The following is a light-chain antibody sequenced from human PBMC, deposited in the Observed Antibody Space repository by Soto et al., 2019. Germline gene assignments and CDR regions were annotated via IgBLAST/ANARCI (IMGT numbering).Light chain of an antibody. J-gene: IGKJ5*01. V-gene: IGKV3-11*01. Sequence: IVMPQSPATLSVSPGDRATLSCRASQSVGSDLAWYQQKPGQAPRLLIYDASNRATGIPARFSGSGSGTDFTLTISSLEPEDFAIYYCQQRQYWPPITFGQGTRLENK. CDR2: DAS. CDR3: QQRQYWPPIT. CDR1: QSVGSD.